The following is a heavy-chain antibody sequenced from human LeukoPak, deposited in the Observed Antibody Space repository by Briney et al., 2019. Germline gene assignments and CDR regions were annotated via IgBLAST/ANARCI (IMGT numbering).Heavy chain of an antibody. J-gene: IGHJ4*02. CDR2: IKQDGSEK. D-gene: IGHD1-26*01. Sequence: PGGSLRLSCAASGFTFSSYSMNWVRQAPGKGLEWVANIKQDGSEKYYVDSVKGRFTISRDNAKNSLYLQMNGLRAEGTAVYYCARDKVVGTTYFDYWGQGTLVTVSS. V-gene: IGHV3-7*01. CDR3: ARDKVVGTTYFDY. CDR1: GFTFSSYS.